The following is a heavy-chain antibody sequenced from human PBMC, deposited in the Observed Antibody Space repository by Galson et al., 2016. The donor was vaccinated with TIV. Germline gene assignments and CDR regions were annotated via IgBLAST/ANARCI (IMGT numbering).Heavy chain of an antibody. CDR1: GGTFFSSYA. D-gene: IGHD2-21*02. Sequence: SVKVSCKASGGTFFSSYAISWVRQAPGQGLEWMGRIIPIFRTANYAQKFQGRATITADESTSTAYMELRSLRSEDTAVYYCARDRGPGTYCGGDCYPDYRGQGTLVTVSS. CDR3: ARDRGPGTYCGGDCYPDY. J-gene: IGHJ4*02. CDR2: IIPIFRTA. V-gene: IGHV1-69*13.